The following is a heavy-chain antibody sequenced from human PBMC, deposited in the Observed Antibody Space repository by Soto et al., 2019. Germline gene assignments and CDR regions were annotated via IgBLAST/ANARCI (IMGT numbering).Heavy chain of an antibody. CDR3: ATSRYSSSWYGYYGMDG. CDR2: IYYSGST. D-gene: IGHD6-13*01. Sequence: TLSLSSTVSVGSISSGDYYWSWLLQPPGKGLEWIGYIYYSGSTYYNPSLKSRVTISVDTSKNQFSLKLSSVTAADTAVYYCATSRYSSSWYGYYGMDGWGQGTTVTVSS. V-gene: IGHV4-30-4*01. CDR1: VGSISSGDYY. J-gene: IGHJ6*02.